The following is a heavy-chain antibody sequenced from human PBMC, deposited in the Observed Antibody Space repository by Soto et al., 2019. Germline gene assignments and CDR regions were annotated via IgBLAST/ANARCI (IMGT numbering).Heavy chain of an antibody. V-gene: IGHV3-21*01. CDR2: ITGSSNYI. Sequence: PGGSLRLSCTASGFSFSTYSMNWVRQAPGKGLEWVSSITGSSNYIYYADSMKGRFTISRDNAKNSLFLQMNSLRAEDTAVYYCARGSLGQQSDYWGQGTLVTVSS. CDR3: ARGSLGQQSDY. CDR1: GFSFSTYS. D-gene: IGHD6-13*01. J-gene: IGHJ4*02.